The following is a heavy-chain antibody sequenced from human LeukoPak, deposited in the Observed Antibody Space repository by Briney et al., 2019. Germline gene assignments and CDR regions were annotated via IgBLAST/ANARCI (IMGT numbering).Heavy chain of an antibody. J-gene: IGHJ4*02. Sequence: PGGSLRLSCAASGFTFSTYGMHWVRQAPGKGLEWVAVISYDGSNKYYADSVKGRFTISRDNSMDTLYLQMNSLRAEDTAVYFCAKKLAGSFSSCPYYWGQGTLVTVSS. V-gene: IGHV3-30*18. D-gene: IGHD2-2*01. CDR2: ISYDGSNK. CDR1: GFTFSTYG. CDR3: AKKLAGSFSSCPYY.